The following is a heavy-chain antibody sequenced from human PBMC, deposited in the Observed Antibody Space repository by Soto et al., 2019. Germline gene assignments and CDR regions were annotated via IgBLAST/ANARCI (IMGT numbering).Heavy chain of an antibody. CDR3: ARGGVRGGHFLDH. CDR1: DYSFGYKG. J-gene: IGHJ4*02. CDR2: IGAHDGHT. V-gene: IGHV1-18*01. Sequence: QVQLVQSGAEVTKPGASVKVSCKAPDYSFGYKGFTWVRQAPGQGLEWMGWIGAHDGHTNYAQKFRGRVTMTTDTSSNTVYMELKSLRSDDTAQYYCARGGVRGGHFLDHWGQGTLVTV. D-gene: IGHD3-3*02.